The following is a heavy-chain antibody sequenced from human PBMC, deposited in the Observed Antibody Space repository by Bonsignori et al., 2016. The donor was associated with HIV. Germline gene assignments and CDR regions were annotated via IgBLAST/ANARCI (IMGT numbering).Heavy chain of an antibody. J-gene: IGHJ4*02. V-gene: IGHV4-39*07. D-gene: IGHD4-17*01. Sequence: RQAPGKGLEWIGSIYYSGSTYYNPSLKSRVTISVDTSKNQFSLKLSSVTAADTAVYYCAREVDTVTPFDYWGQGTLVTVSS. CDR3: AREVDTVTPFDY. CDR2: IYYSGST.